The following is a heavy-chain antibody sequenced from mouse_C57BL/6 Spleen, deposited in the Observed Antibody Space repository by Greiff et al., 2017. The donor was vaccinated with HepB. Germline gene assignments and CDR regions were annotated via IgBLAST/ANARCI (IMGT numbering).Heavy chain of an antibody. J-gene: IGHJ4*01. CDR1: GFTFSSYA. V-gene: IGHV5-4*03. Sequence: EVQVVESGGGLVKPGGSLKLSCAASGFTFSSYAMSWVRQTPEKRLEWVATISDGGSYTYYPDNVKGRFTISRDNAKNNLYLQMSHLKSEDTAMYYCARRDYSNSPLYAMDYWSQGTSVTVSS. CDR3: ARRDYSNSPLYAMDY. D-gene: IGHD2-5*01. CDR2: ISDGGSYT.